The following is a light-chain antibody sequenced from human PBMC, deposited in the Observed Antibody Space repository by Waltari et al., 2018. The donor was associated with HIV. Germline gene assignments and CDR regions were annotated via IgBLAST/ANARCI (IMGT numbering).Light chain of an antibody. CDR1: SRDVGGYNY. CDR2: EVS. Sequence: QSALTQPASVSGSPGQSITIYCTGTSRDVGGYNYVSWYQQHPGKAPKLMIYEVSNRPSGVSNRFSGSKSGNTASLTISGLQAEDEADYYCSSYTSSSTYVFGTGTKVTVL. V-gene: IGLV2-14*01. J-gene: IGLJ1*01. CDR3: SSYTSSSTYV.